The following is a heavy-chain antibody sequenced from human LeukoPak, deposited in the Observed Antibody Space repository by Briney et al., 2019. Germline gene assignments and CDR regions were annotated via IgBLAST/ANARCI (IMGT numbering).Heavy chain of an antibody. V-gene: IGHV5-51*01. CDR1: GYSFTSYW. D-gene: IGHD3-22*01. Sequence: GESLQISCKGSGYSFTSYWIGWVRQMPGKGLEWMGIIYPGDSDTRYSPSFQGQVTISADKSISTAYLQWSSLKASDTAMYYCARHHDYYDSSGYLPITNWFDPWGQGTLVTVSS. CDR3: ARHHDYYDSSGYLPITNWFDP. J-gene: IGHJ5*02. CDR2: IYPGDSDT.